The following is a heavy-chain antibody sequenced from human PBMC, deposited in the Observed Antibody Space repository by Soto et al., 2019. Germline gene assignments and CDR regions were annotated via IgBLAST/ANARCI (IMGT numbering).Heavy chain of an antibody. CDR1: GYTFNTYD. CDR3: ARSGGSGYYSAHYYGMDV. V-gene: IGHV1-8*01. D-gene: IGHD3-22*01. J-gene: IGHJ6*02. Sequence: ASVKVSCKASGYTFNTYDINWVRQATGQGLEWMGWMNPESGSTGFAQSFQGRITLTRNTSLNTVYMEVSSLTNEDTAVYFCARSGGSGYYSAHYYGMDVWGPGTTVTVSS. CDR2: MNPESGST.